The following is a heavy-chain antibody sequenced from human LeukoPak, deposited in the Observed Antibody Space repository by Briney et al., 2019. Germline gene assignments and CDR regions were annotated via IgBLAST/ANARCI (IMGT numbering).Heavy chain of an antibody. V-gene: IGHV1-18*01. J-gene: IGHJ6*03. CDR1: GYTFTDYA. CDR3: ARVRYQLLYDYYYYYMDV. CDR2: ISAYNGNT. Sequence: ASVKVSCKASGYTFTDYAMHWVRQAPGQRLEWMGWISAYNGNTNYAQKLQGRVTMTTDTSTSTAYMELRSLRSDDTAVYYCARVRYQLLYDYYYYYMDVWGKGTTVTVSS. D-gene: IGHD2-2*02.